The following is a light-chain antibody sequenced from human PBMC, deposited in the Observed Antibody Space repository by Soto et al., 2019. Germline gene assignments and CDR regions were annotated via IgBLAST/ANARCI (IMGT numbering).Light chain of an antibody. J-gene: IGLJ1*01. Sequence: SVLPQPASVSVSPGQSITISCTGTSSDVGGYNYVSWYQQHPGKAPKLMIYDVSNRPSGVSNRFSGSKSGNTASLTISGLQAEDEADYYGSSYTSSSTLEVFGTGTKVTVL. CDR3: SSYTSSSTLEV. CDR1: SSDVGGYNY. CDR2: DVS. V-gene: IGLV2-14*01.